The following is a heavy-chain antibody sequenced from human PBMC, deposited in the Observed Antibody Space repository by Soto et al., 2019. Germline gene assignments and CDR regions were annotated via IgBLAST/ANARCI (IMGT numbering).Heavy chain of an antibody. Sequence: ASVKVSCKASGGTLSSYAISWVRQAPGQGLEWMGGIIPIFGTANYAQKFQGRVTITADESTSTAYMELSSLRSEDTAVYYCARSRGYYDSSGYFLAFDIWGQGTMVTVSS. D-gene: IGHD3-22*01. CDR3: ARSRGYYDSSGYFLAFDI. CDR2: IIPIFGTA. J-gene: IGHJ3*02. CDR1: GGTLSSYA. V-gene: IGHV1-69*13.